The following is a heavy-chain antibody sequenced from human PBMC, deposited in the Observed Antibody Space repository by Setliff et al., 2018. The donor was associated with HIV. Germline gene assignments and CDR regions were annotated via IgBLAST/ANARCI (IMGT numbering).Heavy chain of an antibody. J-gene: IGHJ6*03. D-gene: IGHD6-13*01. CDR3: AGGEVRSRYVSSRAPFYHYYYYMDV. CDR1: GGSFSDYY. CDR2: INYSGST. Sequence: SLTCVVYGGSFSDYYWPWIRQPPEKGLEWIGKINYSGSTDYNSSLRSRVTISVDTSNHQISLKLTSVTAADTAVYYCAGGEVRSRYVSSRAPFYHYYYYMDVWGKGTTVTVSS. V-gene: IGHV4-34*01.